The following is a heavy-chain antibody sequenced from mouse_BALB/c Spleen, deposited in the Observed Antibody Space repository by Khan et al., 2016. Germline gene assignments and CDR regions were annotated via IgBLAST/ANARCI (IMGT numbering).Heavy chain of an antibody. CDR3: ARAGYYGYLAY. Sequence: EVKLLESGGGLVQPGGSLKLSCAASGFDFSRYWMSWVRQAPGKGLEWIGEINPDSSTINYTPSLKDKFIISRDNAKTTLYLQMSKVRSEDTALXYGARAGYYGYLAYWGQGTLVTVSA. CDR1: GFDFSRYW. V-gene: IGHV4-1*02. D-gene: IGHD1-1*01. CDR2: INPDSSTI. J-gene: IGHJ3*01.